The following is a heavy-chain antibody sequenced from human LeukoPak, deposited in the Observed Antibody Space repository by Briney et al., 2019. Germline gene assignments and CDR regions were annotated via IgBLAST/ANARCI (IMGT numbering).Heavy chain of an antibody. J-gene: IGHJ3*02. D-gene: IGHD2-2*01. CDR1: GFTFSSYA. Sequence: GRSLRLSCAASGFTFSSYAMHWVRQAPGKGLEWVAVISYDGSNKYYADSVKGRFTISRDNSKNTLYLQMNSLRAEDTAVYYCARDGSSTSPGAFDIWGQGTMVTVSS. CDR2: ISYDGSNK. CDR3: ARDGSSTSPGAFDI. V-gene: IGHV3-30-3*01.